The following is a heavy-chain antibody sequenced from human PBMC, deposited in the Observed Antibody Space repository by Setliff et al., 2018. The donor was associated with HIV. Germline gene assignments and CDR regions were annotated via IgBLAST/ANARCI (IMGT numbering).Heavy chain of an antibody. CDR1: GYSISSGYY. Sequence: SETLSLTCAVSGYSISSGYYWGWIRQPPGKGLEWVGSIYHSGTTYYNPSLKSRVTISVDTSKSQFSLKLSSVTAADTALYYCASDSSDAGYWGQGTLVTVSS. CDR3: ASDSSDAGY. J-gene: IGHJ4*02. CDR2: IYHSGTT. D-gene: IGHD3-22*01. V-gene: IGHV4-38-2*01.